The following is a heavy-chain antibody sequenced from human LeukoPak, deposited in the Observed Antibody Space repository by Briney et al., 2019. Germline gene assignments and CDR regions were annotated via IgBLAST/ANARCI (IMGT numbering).Heavy chain of an antibody. V-gene: IGHV1-69*05. CDR2: IIPIFGTA. CDR3: ARGRQQLVPYYYYYMDV. CDR1: GGTFSSYA. Sequence: GSLVKVSCKASGGTFSSYAISWVRQAPGQGLEWMGGIIPIFGTANYAQKFQGRVTITTDESTSTAYMELSSLRSEGTAVYYCARGRQQLVPYYYYYMDVWGKGTTVTVSS. J-gene: IGHJ6*03. D-gene: IGHD6-13*01.